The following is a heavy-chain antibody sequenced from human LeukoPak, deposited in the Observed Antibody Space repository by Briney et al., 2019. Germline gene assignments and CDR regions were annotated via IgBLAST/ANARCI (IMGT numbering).Heavy chain of an antibody. Sequence: ASVKVSCKASGYTFASYGISWVRQAPGQGLEWMGWISAYNGNTNYAQKLQGRVTMTTDTSTSTAYMELRSLRSDDTAVYYCARDNFRTISPGYWGQGTLVTVSS. CDR2: ISAYNGNT. D-gene: IGHD3/OR15-3a*01. V-gene: IGHV1-18*01. CDR1: GYTFASYG. J-gene: IGHJ4*02. CDR3: ARDNFRTISPGY.